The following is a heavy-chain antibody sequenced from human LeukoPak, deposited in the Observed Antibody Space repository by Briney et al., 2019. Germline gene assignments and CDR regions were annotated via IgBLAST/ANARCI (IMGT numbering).Heavy chain of an antibody. CDR2: TNHGGRA. J-gene: IGHJ4*02. D-gene: IGHD5-12*01. CDR3: ASHGGYDLRIDY. V-gene: IGHV4-34*01. Sequence: PSETLSLTCALYGGSFTGYYWRWIRQPPGKGLEWIGETNHGGRASYNPSLKSRVTILVDTSKNQFSLKLSSVTAADTAVYYCASHGGYDLRIDYWGQGTLVTVSS. CDR1: GGSFTGYY.